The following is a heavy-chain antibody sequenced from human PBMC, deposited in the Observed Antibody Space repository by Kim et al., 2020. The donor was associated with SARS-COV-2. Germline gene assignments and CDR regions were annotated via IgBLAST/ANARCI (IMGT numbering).Heavy chain of an antibody. V-gene: IGHV4-39*07. CDR3: AREDPPTTVHYYYYGLDV. Sequence: KSRVTISVDTSKTQFSLKLSSVTAADTAVYYCAREDPPTTVHYYYYGLDVWGQGTTVTVSS. J-gene: IGHJ6*02. D-gene: IGHD4-17*01.